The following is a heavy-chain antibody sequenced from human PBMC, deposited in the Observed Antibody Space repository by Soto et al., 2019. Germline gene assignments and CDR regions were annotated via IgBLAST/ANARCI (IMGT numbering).Heavy chain of an antibody. Sequence: QVQLVESGGGVVQPGTSLRLSCAASGFPFATYALHWVRQGSDKGLEWVTIISSDGGTRHYVGSGKGRFTVSRDNSKNTLYLQMSSLRGEDTAVYYCARGTGPGSLLIDFWGQGTLVTVSS. CDR2: ISSDGGTR. CDR1: GFPFATYA. V-gene: IGHV3-30-3*01. D-gene: IGHD3-10*01. J-gene: IGHJ4*02. CDR3: ARGTGPGSLLIDF.